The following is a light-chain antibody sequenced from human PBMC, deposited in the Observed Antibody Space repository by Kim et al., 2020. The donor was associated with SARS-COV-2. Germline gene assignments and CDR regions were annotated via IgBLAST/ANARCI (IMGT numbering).Light chain of an antibody. CDR2: WAS. J-gene: IGKJ4*01. CDR1: QSVLERSERKNY. CDR3: QQYHSFPLT. Sequence: DIVLTQSPGSLAVSLGERATINCKSSQSVLERSERKNYIGWHQQKPGQPPKLLIYWASIRKPGVPDRFSGSGSGTDFTLTISSLQAEDVAVYYCQQYHSFPLTFGRGTKVDIK. V-gene: IGKV4-1*01.